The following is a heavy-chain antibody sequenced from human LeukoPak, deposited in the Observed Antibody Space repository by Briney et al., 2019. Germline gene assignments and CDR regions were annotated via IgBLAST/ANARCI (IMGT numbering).Heavy chain of an antibody. V-gene: IGHV2-70*04. J-gene: IGHJ4*02. CDR2: IDWDDDK. CDR3: ARTRANWALVT. CDR1: GFSLSTSGMR. D-gene: IGHD2-21*01. Sequence: SGPALVKPTQTLTLTCTFSGFSLSTSGMRVSWIRQPPGKALVWLARIDWDDDKFYSTSLKTRLTISKDASKNQVVLTMTNMDPVDTATYYCARTRANWALVTWGQGTLVTVSS.